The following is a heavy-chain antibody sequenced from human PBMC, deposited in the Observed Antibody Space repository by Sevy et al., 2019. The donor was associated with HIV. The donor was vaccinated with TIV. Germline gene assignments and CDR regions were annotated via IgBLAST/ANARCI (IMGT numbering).Heavy chain of an antibody. CDR2: IKNENEGGTT. V-gene: IGHV3-15*01. J-gene: IGHJ3*01. CDR1: GFPFSDAW. D-gene: IGHD1-7*01. CDR3: TVDWGSGTTWVRAFDL. Sequence: GGSLRLSCAASGFPFSDAWMNWVRQAPGKGLEWVGLIKNENEGGTTDYAAPVKGRFTISRDDSKNPLFLQMSSLKTEDTAIYYCTVDWGSGTTWVRAFDLWGQGTMVTVSS.